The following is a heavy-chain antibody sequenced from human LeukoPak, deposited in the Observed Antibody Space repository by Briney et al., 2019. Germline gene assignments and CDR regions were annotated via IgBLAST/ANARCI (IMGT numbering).Heavy chain of an antibody. V-gene: IGHV4-39*07. Sequence: SETLSLTCTVSGGSISSSSYYWGWIRQPPGKGLEWIGSIYYSGSTYCNPSLKSRVTISVDTSKNQFSLKLSSVTAADTAVYYCAREGYASVVYTAGWFDPWGQGTLVTVSS. CDR2: IYYSGST. D-gene: IGHD3-16*01. CDR3: AREGYASVVYTAGWFDP. J-gene: IGHJ5*02. CDR1: GGSISSSSYY.